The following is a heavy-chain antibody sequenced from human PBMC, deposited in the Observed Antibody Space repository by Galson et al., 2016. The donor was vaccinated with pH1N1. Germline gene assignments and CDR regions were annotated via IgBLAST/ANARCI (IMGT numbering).Heavy chain of an antibody. CDR3: ARVLRTAVFDY. CDR1: GYTFARYY. J-gene: IGHJ4*02. D-gene: IGHD3-3*01. CDR2: IDPNSGAT. V-gene: IGHV1-2*02. Sequence: SVKVSCKASGYTFARYYIHWVRQAPGQGLEWMGWIDPNSGATSYAQIFRGRVTMTRDTSISTVYMEVSRLTSDDTAIYYCARVLRTAVFDYWGPGTLVTVSS.